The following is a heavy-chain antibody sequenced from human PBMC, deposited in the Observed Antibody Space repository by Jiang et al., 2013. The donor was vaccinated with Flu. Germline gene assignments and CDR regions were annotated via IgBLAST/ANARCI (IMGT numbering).Heavy chain of an antibody. CDR2: ISYGGAP. V-gene: IGHV4-39*02. Sequence: GLVKPSETLSLTCTVSGDSVISSRYYWGWIRQPPGKGLEWIATISYGGAPYYNSSLRSRITTSVDTSKTHLSLKLTSLTAADTAVYYCARFEAATILAHWGQGTLVTVSS. J-gene: IGHJ4*02. D-gene: IGHD2-21*01. CDR3: ARFEAATILAH. CDR1: GDSVISSRYY.